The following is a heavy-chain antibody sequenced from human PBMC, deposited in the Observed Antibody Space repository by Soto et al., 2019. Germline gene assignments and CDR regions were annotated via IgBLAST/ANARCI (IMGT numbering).Heavy chain of an antibody. J-gene: IGHJ4*02. V-gene: IGHV1-24*01. D-gene: IGHD3-3*01. CDR3: ATGRRTYYDFWSGYYLVDY. CDR1: GYTLTELS. CDR2: FDPEDCES. Sequence: ASVKVSCKVSGYTLTELSMHWVRQAPGKELEWMGGFDPEDCESIYAQKFQGRVTMTEDTFTDTAYMELSSLCSEDTAVYYCATGRRTYYDFWSGYYLVDYWGQGTLVTVSS.